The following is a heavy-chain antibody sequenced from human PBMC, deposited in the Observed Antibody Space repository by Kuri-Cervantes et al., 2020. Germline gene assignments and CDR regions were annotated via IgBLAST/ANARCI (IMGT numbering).Heavy chain of an antibody. V-gene: IGHV1-69*05. D-gene: IGHD2-2*01. CDR1: QYTFIGYY. J-gene: IGHJ4*02. CDR3: ARDEPDIVVVPDPLSY. CDR2: IIPIFGTA. Sequence: SVKVSCKASQYTFIGYYMHWVRQAPGQGLEWMGGIIPIFGTANYAQKFQGRVTITTDESTSTAYMELSSLRSEDTAVYYCARDEPDIVVVPDPLSYWGQGTLVTVSS.